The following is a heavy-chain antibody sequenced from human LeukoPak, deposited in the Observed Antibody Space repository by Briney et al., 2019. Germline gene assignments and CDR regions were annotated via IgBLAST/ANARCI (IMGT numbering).Heavy chain of an antibody. CDR2: MYYSGST. V-gene: IGHV4-59*01. CDR3: ARFDSSGLTFDK. Sequence: SETLSLTCAVYGGSFSGYYWSWIRQPPGKGLEWIGYMYYSGSTYYNPSLKSRVTISVDTSKNQFSLKLSSVTAADTAVYYCARFDSSGLTFDKWGQGTLVTVSS. J-gene: IGHJ4*02. D-gene: IGHD3-22*01. CDR1: GGSFSGYY.